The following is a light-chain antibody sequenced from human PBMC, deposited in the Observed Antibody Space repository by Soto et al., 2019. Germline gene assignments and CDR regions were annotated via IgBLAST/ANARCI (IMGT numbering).Light chain of an antibody. CDR1: QSVSRN. Sequence: EILLTQSPSTLSLSPGERATLSCRASQSVSRNLEWYQQKPGQAPRLLIYGASTRATGIPARFSGSGSGTEFTLTISSLQSEDFEVYYCQQYNNWPQTFGQGTKVDIK. CDR3: QQYNNWPQT. CDR2: GAS. V-gene: IGKV3-15*01. J-gene: IGKJ1*01.